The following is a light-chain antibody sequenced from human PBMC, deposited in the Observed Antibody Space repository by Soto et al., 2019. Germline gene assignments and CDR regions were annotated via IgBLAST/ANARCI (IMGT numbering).Light chain of an antibody. CDR1: SSDVGSSNF. CDR2: EVS. J-gene: IGLJ2*01. V-gene: IGLV2-14*01. Sequence: QSALTQPASVSGSPGQSITISCTGTSSDVGSSNFVSWYQQHPGKAPKLIFYEVSNRPPGLSDRFSGSKSDTTASLTISGLQAEDEADYFCSSYTTNKTLLFGGGTKLTVL. CDR3: SSYTTNKTLL.